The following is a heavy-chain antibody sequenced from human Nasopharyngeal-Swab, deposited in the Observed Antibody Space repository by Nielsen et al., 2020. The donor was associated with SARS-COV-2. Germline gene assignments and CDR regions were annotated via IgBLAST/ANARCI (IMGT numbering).Heavy chain of an antibody. J-gene: IGHJ4*02. V-gene: IGHV3-73*01. Sequence: GESLKISCAASGFIFSASAIHWVRQVSGKGLEWVGRIGDKDHNYATTYGASVQGGFTISRDDSKNTAFLQMDSLKTEDTALYYCTTDFYFDYWGQGTLVTVSS. CDR2: IGDKDHNYAT. CDR3: TTDFYFDY. CDR1: GFIFSASA.